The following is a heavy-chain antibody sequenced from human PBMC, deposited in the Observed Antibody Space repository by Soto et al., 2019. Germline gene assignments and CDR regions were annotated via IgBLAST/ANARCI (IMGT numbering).Heavy chain of an antibody. CDR1: GYTFTSYG. Sequence: ASVKVSCKASGYTFTSYGISWVRQAPGQGLEWMGWISAYNGNTNYAQKLQGRVTMTTDTSTSTAYMELRSLRSDDTAVYYCARVKAVAGMVPTNNWFDPWGQGTLVTVSS. J-gene: IGHJ5*02. CDR3: ARVKAVAGMVPTNNWFDP. D-gene: IGHD6-19*01. V-gene: IGHV1-18*04. CDR2: ISAYNGNT.